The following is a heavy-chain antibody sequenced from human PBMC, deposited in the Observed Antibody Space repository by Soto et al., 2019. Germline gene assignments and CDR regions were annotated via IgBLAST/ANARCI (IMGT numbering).Heavy chain of an antibody. D-gene: IGHD3-10*01. CDR1: GGSISSGDYY. V-gene: IGHV4-30-4*01. CDR3: ESLNRMVRGVIMLDY. J-gene: IGHJ4*02. CDR2: IYYSGST. Sequence: SETLSLTCTVSGGSISSGDYYWSWIRQPPGKGLGWSGYIYYSGSTYYNPSLNSRVTISVDTSKNQFSLKLSSVTAAETAVYYCESLNRMVRGVIMLDYWGQGTLVTVS.